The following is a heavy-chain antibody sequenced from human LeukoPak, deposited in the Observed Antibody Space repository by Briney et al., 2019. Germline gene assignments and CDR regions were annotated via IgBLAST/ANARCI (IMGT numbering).Heavy chain of an antibody. V-gene: IGHV3-30*04. CDR2: ISYDGSNK. J-gene: IGHJ6*02. Sequence: PGGSLRLSCAASGFTFSSYAMHWVRQAPGKGLEWVAVISYDGSNKYYADSVKGRFTISRDNSKNTLYLQMNSLRAEDTAVYYCARVDGDPLYYYYGMDVWGQGTTVTVSS. CDR1: GFTFSSYA. D-gene: IGHD4-17*01. CDR3: ARVDGDPLYYYYGMDV.